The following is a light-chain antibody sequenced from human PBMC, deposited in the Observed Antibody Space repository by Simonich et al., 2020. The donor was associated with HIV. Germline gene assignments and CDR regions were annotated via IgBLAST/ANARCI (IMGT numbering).Light chain of an antibody. CDR3: MQNIQLPPT. CDR1: QSLLHTDGKTY. CDR2: DVS. J-gene: IGKJ3*01. V-gene: IGKV2D-29*02. Sequence: DIVMTQTPLSLSVTPGQPASISCKSSQSLLHTDGKTYFYWYLQKPGQSPQLLIYDVSNRFSGVPDRFSGSGSGTDFTLKISRVEAEDVGVYYCMQNIQLPPTFGPGTKVDIK.